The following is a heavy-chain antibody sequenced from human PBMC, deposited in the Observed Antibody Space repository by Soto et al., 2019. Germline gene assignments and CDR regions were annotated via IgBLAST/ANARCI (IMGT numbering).Heavy chain of an antibody. V-gene: IGHV3-7*03. CDR2: IKQDGSEK. D-gene: IGHD4-17*01. CDR3: AKDYSTVTTDPLSVVLFDY. J-gene: IGHJ4*02. CDR1: GFTFSSYW. Sequence: GGSLRLSCAASGFTFSSYWMSWVRQAPGKGLEWVANIKQDGSEKYYVDSVKGRFTISRDNSKNTVYLQMNSLRAEDTAVYYCAKDYSTVTTDPLSVVLFDYWGQGALVTVSS.